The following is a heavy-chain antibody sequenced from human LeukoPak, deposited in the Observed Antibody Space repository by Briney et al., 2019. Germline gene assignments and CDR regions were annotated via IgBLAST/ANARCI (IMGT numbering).Heavy chain of an antibody. CDR1: GGSISSGIYY. D-gene: IGHD2-21*02. V-gene: IGHV4-39*01. Sequence: SETLSLTCTVSGGSISSGIYYWGWIRQPPGKGLEWIGSIYYTGSTYFNPSLKNRVTISVDTSKNHFSLELSSMTAADTAVYYCAKQEAVTATYFYGMDVWGQGTTVTVSS. CDR3: AKQEAVTATYFYGMDV. J-gene: IGHJ6*02. CDR2: IYYTGST.